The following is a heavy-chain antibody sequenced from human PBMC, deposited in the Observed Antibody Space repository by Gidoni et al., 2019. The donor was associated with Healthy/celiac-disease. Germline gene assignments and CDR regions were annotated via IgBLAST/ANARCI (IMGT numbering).Heavy chain of an antibody. CDR2: IIPILGIA. V-gene: IGHV1-69*02. CDR1: GGTFSSYT. D-gene: IGHD2-21*02. CDR3: ASWPTYCGGDCHLNY. Sequence: QVQLVQSGAEVKKPGSSVKVSCKASGGTFSSYTISWVRQAPGQGLEWMGRIIPILGIANYAQKFQGRVTITADKSTSTAYMELSSLRSEDTAVYYCASWPTYCGGDCHLNYWGQGTLVTVSS. J-gene: IGHJ4*02.